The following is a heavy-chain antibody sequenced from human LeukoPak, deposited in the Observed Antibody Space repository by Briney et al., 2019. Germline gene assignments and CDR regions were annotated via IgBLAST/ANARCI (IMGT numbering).Heavy chain of an antibody. D-gene: IGHD1-1*01. CDR2: VGRSGVDT. V-gene: IGHV3-23*01. CDR1: GFTFSSYA. J-gene: IGHJ4*02. CDR3: VKHSGGVYGNSDS. Sequence: GGSLRLSCVASGFTFSSYAVSWFRHAPGKGLEWVSTVGRSGVDTYYADSVRGRFTISKDSSKNTLQMNSLSAEDTAIYYCVKHSGGVYGNSDSWGQGILVTVSS.